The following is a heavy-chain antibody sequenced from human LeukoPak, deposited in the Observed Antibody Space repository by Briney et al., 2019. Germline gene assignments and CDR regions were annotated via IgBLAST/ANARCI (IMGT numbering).Heavy chain of an antibody. V-gene: IGHV4-4*07. CDR1: GGSISSHY. D-gene: IGHD4-23*01. J-gene: IGHJ3*01. CDR2: IYSSGTT. CDR3: ARWDDYGGNSKRAFDL. Sequence: SETVPHTCTVSGGSISSHYWSWIRQPAGKGLEWFGRIYSSGTTNYNPSLETRVTMSVDTSKNQFSLKLSSVTAADTAVYYCARWDDYGGNSKRAFDLWGQG.